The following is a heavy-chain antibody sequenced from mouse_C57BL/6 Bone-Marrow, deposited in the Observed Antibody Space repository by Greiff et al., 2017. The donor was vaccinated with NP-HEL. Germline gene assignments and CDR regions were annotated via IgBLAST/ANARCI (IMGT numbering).Heavy chain of an antibody. Sequence: VQLQQSGAELVRPGASVKLSCTASGFNIKDDYMHWVKQRPEQGLEWIGWIDPENGDTEYASKFQGKATITADTSSNTAYLQLSSLTSEDTAVYYCTIYYGNSRYYFDYWGQGTTLTVSS. CDR1: GFNIKDDY. J-gene: IGHJ2*01. CDR2: IDPENGDT. D-gene: IGHD2-1*01. CDR3: TIYYGNSRYYFDY. V-gene: IGHV14-4*01.